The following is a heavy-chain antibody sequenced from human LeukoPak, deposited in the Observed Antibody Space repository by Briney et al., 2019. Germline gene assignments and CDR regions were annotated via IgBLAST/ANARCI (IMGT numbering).Heavy chain of an antibody. V-gene: IGHV3-30*03. D-gene: IGHD3-22*01. CDR2: ISYDGSNK. Sequence: GGSLRLSCAASGFTFSSYGMHWVRQAPGKWLEWVAVISYDGSNKYYAHSVKGRFTISRDNAKNSLYLQMNSLRAEDTAVYYCARDSGYYGLAFDYWGQGTLVTVSP. CDR3: ARDSGYYGLAFDY. CDR1: GFTFSSYG. J-gene: IGHJ4*02.